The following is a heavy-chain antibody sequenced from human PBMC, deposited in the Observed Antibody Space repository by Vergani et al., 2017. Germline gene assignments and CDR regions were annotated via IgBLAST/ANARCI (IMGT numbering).Heavy chain of an antibody. D-gene: IGHD3-22*01. J-gene: IGHJ4*02. CDR1: GFTFSSYG. V-gene: IGHV3-33*01. CDR3: ARDRSAYYYDSSGYELYYFDY. CDR2: IWYDGSNK. Sequence: QVQLVESGGGVVQPGRSLRLSCAASGFTFSSYGMHWVRQAPGKGLEWVAVIWYDGSNKYYADSLKGRFTISRDNSKNTLYLQMNSLRAEDTAVYYCARDRSAYYYDSSGYELYYFDYWGQGTLVTVAS.